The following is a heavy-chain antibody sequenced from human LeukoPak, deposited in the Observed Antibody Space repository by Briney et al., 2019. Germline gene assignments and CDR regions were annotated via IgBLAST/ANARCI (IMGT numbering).Heavy chain of an antibody. CDR3: ARAANSGYYFDY. J-gene: IGHJ4*02. D-gene: IGHD1-26*01. V-gene: IGHV1-46*01. CDR2: INPSGGST. CDR1: GYTFTSYY. Sequence: ASVKVSCKASGYTFTSYYMHWVRQAPGQGLEWMGIINPSGGSTSYAQKFQGRVTMTRDTSTSTVHMELSSLRSEDTAVYYCARAANSGYYFDYWGQGTLVTVSS.